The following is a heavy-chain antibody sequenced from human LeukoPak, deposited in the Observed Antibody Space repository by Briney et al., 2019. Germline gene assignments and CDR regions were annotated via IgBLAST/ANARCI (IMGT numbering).Heavy chain of an antibody. D-gene: IGHD3-3*01. CDR2: INHSGST. J-gene: IGHJ4*02. CDR3: ARGRGGRITIFGVVMHRPFYFDY. Sequence: GSLRLSCAASGLTFRNYAMSWIRQPPGKGLEWIGEINHSGSTNYNPSLKSRVTISVDTSKNQFSLKLSSVTAADTAVYYCARGRGGRITIFGVVMHRPFYFDYWGQGTLVTVSS. V-gene: IGHV4-34*01. CDR1: GLTFRNYA.